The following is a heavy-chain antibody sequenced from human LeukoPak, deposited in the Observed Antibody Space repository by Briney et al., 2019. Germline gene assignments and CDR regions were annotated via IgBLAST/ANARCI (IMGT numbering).Heavy chain of an antibody. CDR3: ARAPYYYDSSGPIGNRIDY. CDR1: GYTFTSYG. J-gene: IGHJ4*02. D-gene: IGHD3-22*01. Sequence: GASVKVSCKASGYTFTSYGISWARQAPGQGLEWMGWISAYNGNTNYAQKLQGRVTMTTDTSTSTAYMELRSLRSDDTAVYYCARAPYYYDSSGPIGNRIDYWGQGTLVTVSS. CDR2: ISAYNGNT. V-gene: IGHV1-18*01.